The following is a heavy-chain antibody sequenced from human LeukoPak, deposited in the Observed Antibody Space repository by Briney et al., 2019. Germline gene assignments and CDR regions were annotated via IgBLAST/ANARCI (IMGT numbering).Heavy chain of an antibody. CDR3: ARDVYDSSGYYRGGFDY. CDR1: GGSISSSSYY. D-gene: IGHD3-22*01. J-gene: IGHJ4*02. V-gene: IGHV4-39*07. CDR2: IYYSGST. Sequence: SETLSLTCTVSGGSISSSSYYWGWIRQPPGKRLEWIGSIYYSGSTYYNPSLKSRVTISVDTSKNQFSLKLSSVTAADTAVYYCARDVYDSSGYYRGGFDYWGQGTLVTVSS.